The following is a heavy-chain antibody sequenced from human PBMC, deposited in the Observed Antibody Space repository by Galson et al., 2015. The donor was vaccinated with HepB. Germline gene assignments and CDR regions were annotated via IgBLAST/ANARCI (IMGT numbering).Heavy chain of an antibody. D-gene: IGHD6-19*01. CDR1: GFTFSSYG. CDR2: IWYDGSNK. V-gene: IGHV3-33*08. J-gene: IGHJ3*02. CDR3: ARPCQKMPYSSGWGDAFDI. Sequence: SLRLSCAASGFTFSSYGMHWVRQAPGKGLEWVAVIWYDGSNKYYADSVKGRFTISRDNSKNTLYLQMNSLRAEDTAVYYCARPCQKMPYSSGWGDAFDIWGQGTMVTVSS.